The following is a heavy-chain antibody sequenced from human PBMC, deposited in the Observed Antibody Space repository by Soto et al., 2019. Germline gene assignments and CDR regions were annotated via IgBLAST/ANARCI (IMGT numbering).Heavy chain of an antibody. D-gene: IGHD1-1*01. V-gene: IGHV4-61*08. J-gene: IGHJ6*03. CDR3: ARWKEYYYYMDV. CDR2: IYYSGST. Sequence: SETLSLTCTVSGGSVSSGGYYWSWIRQPPGKGLEWIGYIYYSGSTNYNPSLKSRVTISVDTSKNQFSLKLSSVTAADTAVYYCARWKEYYYYMDVWGKGTTVTVSS. CDR1: GGSVSSGGYY.